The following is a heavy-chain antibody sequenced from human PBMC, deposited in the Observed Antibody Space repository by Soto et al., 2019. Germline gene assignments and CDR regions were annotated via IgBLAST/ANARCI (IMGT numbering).Heavy chain of an antibody. J-gene: IGHJ6*02. Sequence: SVKVSCKASGGTFSSYAISWVRQAPGQGLEWMGGIIPIFGTANYAQKFQGGVTITADESTSTAYMELSSLRSEDTAVYYCASKSQWLVLEEYYYGMDVWGQGTTVTVSS. CDR2: IIPIFGTA. V-gene: IGHV1-69*13. CDR1: GGTFSSYA. D-gene: IGHD6-19*01. CDR3: ASKSQWLVLEEYYYGMDV.